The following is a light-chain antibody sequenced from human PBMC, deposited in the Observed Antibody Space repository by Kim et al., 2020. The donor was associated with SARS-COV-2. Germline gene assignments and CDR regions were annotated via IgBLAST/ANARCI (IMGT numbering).Light chain of an antibody. J-gene: IGKJ4*01. Sequence: SVAPGERATLSCGARQGVSSYLAWYQQKPGQAPMLLIYDASNRATGIPARFSGSGSGTDFTLTISSLEPEDFAVYYCQQRSNWPTFGGGTKVDIK. CDR3: QQRSNWPT. V-gene: IGKV3-11*01. CDR1: QGVSSY. CDR2: DAS.